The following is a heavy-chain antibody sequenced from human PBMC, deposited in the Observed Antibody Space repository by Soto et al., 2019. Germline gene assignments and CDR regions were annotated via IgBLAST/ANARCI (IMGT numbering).Heavy chain of an antibody. D-gene: IGHD6-19*01. Sequence: EVQLLESGGGLVQPGGSLRLSCAASGFTFSSYGMSWVRQAPGKGLEWVSVISGSGGDTYYVDSVKGRFNISRDNSKNTLYLQMNRLRAEDTAVYYCAKGRDSGWTDYRGQGTLVTVSS. V-gene: IGHV3-23*01. CDR1: GFTFSSYG. CDR2: ISGSGGDT. J-gene: IGHJ4*02. CDR3: AKGRDSGWTDY.